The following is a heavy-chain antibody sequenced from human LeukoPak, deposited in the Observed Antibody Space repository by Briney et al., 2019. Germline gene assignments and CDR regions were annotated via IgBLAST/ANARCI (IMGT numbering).Heavy chain of an antibody. V-gene: IGHV3-30*18. D-gene: IGHD6-13*01. CDR2: ISYDGSNK. Sequence: GRSLRLSCAASGFTFSSYGMHWVRPAPGKGLEWVAVISYDGSNKYYADSVKGRFTISRDNSKNTLYLQMNSLRAEDTAVYYCAKEEDSSSWHQYYYYDYGMDVWGQGTTVTVSS. J-gene: IGHJ6*02. CDR1: GFTFSSYG. CDR3: AKEEDSSSWHQYYYYDYGMDV.